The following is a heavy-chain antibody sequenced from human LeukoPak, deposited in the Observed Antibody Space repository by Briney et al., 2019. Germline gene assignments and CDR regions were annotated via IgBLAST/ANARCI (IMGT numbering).Heavy chain of an antibody. CDR1: GFTFSSYS. J-gene: IGHJ6*03. CDR3: ARVPGYYDSSGSGYYMDV. CDR2: ISSSSSTI. V-gene: IGHV3-48*01. D-gene: IGHD3-22*01. Sequence: GGSLRLSCAASGFTFSSYSMNWVRQAPGKGLDWVSYISSSSSTIYYADSVKGRFTISRDNAKNSLYLQMNSLRAEDTAVYYCARVPGYYDSSGSGYYMDVWGKGTTVTVSS.